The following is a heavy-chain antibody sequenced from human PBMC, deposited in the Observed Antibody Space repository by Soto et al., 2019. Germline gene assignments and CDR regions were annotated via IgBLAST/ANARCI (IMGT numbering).Heavy chain of an antibody. CDR2: FHTSGST. J-gene: IGHJ5*02. Sequence: PXETLSLTCTVADYSIGFYSWSWIRQPAGKGLEWIGRFHTSGSTNYNPSLKSRVTMSVDTSKKQFSLKLTSVTAADTAVYYCARGQFSSAWVGDWFDHWGQGTLVTVSS. CDR1: DYSIGFYS. D-gene: IGHD6-19*01. CDR3: ARGQFSSAWVGDWFDH. V-gene: IGHV4-4*07.